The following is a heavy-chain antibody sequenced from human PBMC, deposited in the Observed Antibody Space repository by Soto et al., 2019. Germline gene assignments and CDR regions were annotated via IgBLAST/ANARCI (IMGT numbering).Heavy chain of an antibody. CDR3: ARDDSYGTFDY. J-gene: IGHJ4*02. D-gene: IGHD5-18*01. CDR1: GGSISTYY. CDR2: VHYSGST. Sequence: QVQLQESGPGLVKPSETLSLTCTVSGGSISTYYWSWIRQPPGKGLEWIGYVHYSGSTNYNPSLKRRVTISVDTSKKQFSLKVTSVTAADTAVYYCARDDSYGTFDYWGQGTLVTVSS. V-gene: IGHV4-59*01.